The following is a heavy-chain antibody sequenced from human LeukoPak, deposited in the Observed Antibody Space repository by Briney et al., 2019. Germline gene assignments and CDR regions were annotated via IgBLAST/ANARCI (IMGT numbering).Heavy chain of an antibody. Sequence: PGGSLRLSCAASGFTFSSYSMNWVRQAPGKGLEWVSSISSSSSYIYYADSVKGRFTISRDNAKNSLYLQMNSLRAEDTAVYYCARDQGVRVTAVVPDYWGQGTLVTVSS. V-gene: IGHV3-21*01. D-gene: IGHD5-18*01. CDR1: GFTFSSYS. J-gene: IGHJ4*02. CDR2: ISSSSSYI. CDR3: ARDQGVRVTAVVPDY.